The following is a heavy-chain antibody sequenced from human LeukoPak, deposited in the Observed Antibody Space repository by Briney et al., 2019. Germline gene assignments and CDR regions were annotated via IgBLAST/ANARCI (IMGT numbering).Heavy chain of an antibody. D-gene: IGHD2-2*01. CDR3: ARQSCSSTSCPHRNVFDI. Sequence: SETLSLTCTVSGGSLIGYYWTWIRQPPGKGLEWIGYIYTSGSTNYNPSLKSRVTIPVDMSKNQFSLQLSSVTAADTAVYYCARQSCSSTSCPHRNVFDIWGRGTMVTVSP. CDR1: GGSLIGYY. V-gene: IGHV4-4*09. CDR2: IYTSGST. J-gene: IGHJ3*02.